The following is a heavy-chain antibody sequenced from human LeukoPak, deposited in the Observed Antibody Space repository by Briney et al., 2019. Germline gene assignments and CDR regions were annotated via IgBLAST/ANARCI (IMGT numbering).Heavy chain of an antibody. J-gene: IGHJ4*02. CDR2: INPNSGGT. Sequence: ASVKASCKASGYTFTGYYMHWVRQAPGQGLEWMGWINPNSGGTNYAQKFQGRVTMTRDTSISTAYMELSRLRSDDTAVYYCARGNTYYYDSSGYPDRYWGQGTLVTVSS. D-gene: IGHD3-22*01. CDR3: ARGNTYYYDSSGYPDRY. CDR1: GYTFTGYY. V-gene: IGHV1-2*02.